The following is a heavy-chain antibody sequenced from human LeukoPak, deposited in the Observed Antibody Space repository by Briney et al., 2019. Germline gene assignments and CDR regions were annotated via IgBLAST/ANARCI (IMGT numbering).Heavy chain of an antibody. Sequence: GESLKISCKGSGYSFTSYWIAWVRQMPGKGLEWMGIIYSPSFQGQVTISADKSIRTAHLQWSSLKASDTAKYYCVRSDYGDFKYYFDYWGQGTLVTVSS. D-gene: IGHD4-17*01. CDR1: GYSFTSYW. CDR2: I. J-gene: IGHJ4*02. CDR3: VRSDYGDFKYYFDY. V-gene: IGHV5-51*01.